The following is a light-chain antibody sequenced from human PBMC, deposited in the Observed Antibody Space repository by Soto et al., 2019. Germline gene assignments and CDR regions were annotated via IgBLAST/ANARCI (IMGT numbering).Light chain of an antibody. Sequence: EVLMTQSPATLSVSPGERATLSCRASQSVSSNLAWYQQKPGQAPRLLIYGASTRAPGIPDRVSGSGSGTEFTLTISSLQSEDLAVFFCQQYDTWPPAFGQGTKVEIK. CDR3: QQYDTWPPA. CDR2: GAS. J-gene: IGKJ2*01. V-gene: IGKV3-15*01. CDR1: QSVSSN.